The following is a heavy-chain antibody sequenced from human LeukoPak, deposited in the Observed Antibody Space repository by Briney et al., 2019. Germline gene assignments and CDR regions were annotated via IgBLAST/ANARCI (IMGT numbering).Heavy chain of an antibody. CDR1: GGTFSSYA. Sequence: ASVKVSCKASGGTFSSYAISWVRQAPGQGLEWMGRIIPIFGTANYARKFQGRVTITTDESTSTAYMELSSLRSEDTAVYYCARDRQTYGDYDPWGQGTLVTVSS. CDR2: IIPIFGTA. CDR3: ARDRQTYGDYDP. D-gene: IGHD4-17*01. V-gene: IGHV1-69*05. J-gene: IGHJ5*02.